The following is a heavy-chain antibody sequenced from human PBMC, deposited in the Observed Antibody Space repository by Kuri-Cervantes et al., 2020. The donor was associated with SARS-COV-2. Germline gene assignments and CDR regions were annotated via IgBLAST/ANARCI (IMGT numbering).Heavy chain of an antibody. D-gene: IGHD5-18*01. CDR2: IRSKAYGGTT. CDR3: TRDRKLWSPGPLLFDY. J-gene: IGHJ4*02. V-gene: IGHV3-49*03. CDR1: GFTFGDYA. Sequence: QTLSLTCAASGFTFGDYAMSWFRQAPGKGLEWVGFIRSKAYGGTTEYAASVKGRFTISRDDSKSIAYLQMNSLKTEDTAVYYCTRDRKLWSPGPLLFDYWGQGTLVAVSS.